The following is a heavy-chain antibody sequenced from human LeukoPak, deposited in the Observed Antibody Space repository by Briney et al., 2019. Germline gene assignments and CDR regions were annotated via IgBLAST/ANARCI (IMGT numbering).Heavy chain of an antibody. D-gene: IGHD2/OR15-2a*01. CDR3: ATWAFYHNLDV. CDR1: GFTIGPYA. J-gene: IGHJ6*02. V-gene: IGHV3-43*02. CDR2: IKADGSGT. Sequence: QPGGSLRLSCAASGFTIGPYAMYWVRQGPGRGLEWVSVIKADGSGTFHADSVRGRFTTSRDNSKNSLYLQMNSLTSEDTALYYCATWAFYHNLDVWGQGTTVIVSS.